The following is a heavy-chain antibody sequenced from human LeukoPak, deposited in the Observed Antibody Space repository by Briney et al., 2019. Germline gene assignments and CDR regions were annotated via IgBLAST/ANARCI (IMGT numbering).Heavy chain of an antibody. D-gene: IGHD3-10*01. CDR2: MNPNSGGT. CDR3: ARASDGSGTTYYFDY. V-gene: IGHV1-2*02. CDR1: GYTFTGYY. J-gene: IGHJ4*02. Sequence: GASVKVSCKASGYTFTGYYMHWVRQAPGQGLEWMGWMNPNSGGTNYAQKFQGRVTMTRDTSISTAYMELSRLRSDDTAVYYCARASDGSGTTYYFDYWGQGTLVTVSS.